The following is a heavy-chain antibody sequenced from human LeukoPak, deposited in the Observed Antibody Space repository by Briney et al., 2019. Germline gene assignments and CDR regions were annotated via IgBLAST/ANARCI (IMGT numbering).Heavy chain of an antibody. J-gene: IGHJ4*02. CDR3: ARAPRGGGVIIT. D-gene: IGHD3-10*01. CDR2: INPNSGGT. CDR1: GYTFTGYY. Sequence: ASVKVSCKASGYTFTGYYMHWVRQAPGQGLEWMGRINPNSGGTNYAQKFQGRVTMTRDTSISTAYMELSRLRSDDTAVYYCARAPRGGGVIITWGQGTPVTVSS. V-gene: IGHV1-2*06.